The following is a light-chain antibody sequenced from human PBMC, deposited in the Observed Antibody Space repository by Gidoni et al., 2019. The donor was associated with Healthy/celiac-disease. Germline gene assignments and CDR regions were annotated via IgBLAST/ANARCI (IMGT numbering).Light chain of an antibody. CDR1: QSVSSN. J-gene: IGKJ1*01. V-gene: IGKV3-15*01. CDR3: QQYNNWPPWT. Sequence: EIVITQSPATLSVSPGERATLSCRASQSVSSNLTWYQQKPGQAPRLLIYGASTRATGIQARFSGSGSGTEFTITISSLQSEDFAVYYCQQYNNWPPWTFGKGTKVEIK. CDR2: GAS.